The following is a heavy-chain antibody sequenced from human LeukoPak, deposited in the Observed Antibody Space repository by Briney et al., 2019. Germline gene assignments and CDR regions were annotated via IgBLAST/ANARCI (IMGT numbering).Heavy chain of an antibody. Sequence: PGGSLRLSCAASGFTFTNDFMTWVRQAPGKGLEWVAYINGGGSPIYYADSVRGRFTISRDNAKDSLYLQMNSLRAEDTAVYYCARDRSGWEGRFDYWGQGTLVTVSS. CDR1: GFTFTNDF. D-gene: IGHD6-19*01. J-gene: IGHJ4*02. V-gene: IGHV3-48*01. CDR2: INGGGSPI. CDR3: ARDRSGWEGRFDY.